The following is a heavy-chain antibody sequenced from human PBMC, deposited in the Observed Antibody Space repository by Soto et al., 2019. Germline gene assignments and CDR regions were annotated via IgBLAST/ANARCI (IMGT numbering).Heavy chain of an antibody. Sequence: PGGSLRLSCAASGFTFQEYAMHWVRQAPGKGLEWVSSISWNSGSVAYADFVEGRFTISKDIAKKSLYLQLNSLRVEDTALYYCAKEARSWINTDTNNWLDTWGQGILVTVSS. V-gene: IGHV3-9*01. CDR1: GFTFQEYA. D-gene: IGHD1-1*01. CDR3: AKEARSWINTDTNNWLDT. CDR2: ISWNSGSV. J-gene: IGHJ5*02.